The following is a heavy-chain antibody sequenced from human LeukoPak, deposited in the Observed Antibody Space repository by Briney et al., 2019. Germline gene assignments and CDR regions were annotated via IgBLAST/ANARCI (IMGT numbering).Heavy chain of an antibody. D-gene: IGHD3-9*01. CDR2: INSDGSST. J-gene: IGHJ4*02. Sequence: GGSLRLSCAVSGFTFSSYWMHWVRQAPGKGLVWVSRINSDGSSTSYADSVKGRFTISRDNAKNTLYLQMNSLRAEDTAVYYCARGHYDILTGYPTFDYWGQGTLVTVSS. CDR1: GFTFSSYW. CDR3: ARGHYDILTGYPTFDY. V-gene: IGHV3-74*01.